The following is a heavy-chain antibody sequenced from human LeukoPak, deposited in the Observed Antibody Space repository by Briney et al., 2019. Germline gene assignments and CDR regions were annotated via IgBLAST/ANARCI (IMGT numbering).Heavy chain of an antibody. CDR3: AKDLDSTGYYSYNY. Sequence: GGSLRLSCAASRFTFSSHAMSCVRQAPGKRLEWVSLISTSGNTHYADYVEGRFTISRDNSKNTLYLQMHSLRAEDTAVYHCAKDLDSTGYYSYNYWGRGPLVTVSS. V-gene: IGHV3-23*01. CDR2: ISTSGNT. CDR1: RFTFSSHA. D-gene: IGHD3-22*01. J-gene: IGHJ4*02.